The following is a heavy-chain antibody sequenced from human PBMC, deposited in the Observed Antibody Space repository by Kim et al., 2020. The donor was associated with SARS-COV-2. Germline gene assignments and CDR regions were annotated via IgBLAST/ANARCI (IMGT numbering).Heavy chain of an antibody. Sequence: GGSLRLSCAASGFTFSDYYMSWIRQAPGKGREWFSYISSSSSYTNYADSVKGRFTISRDNAKNTLYLQMNSLRAEDTAVYYCAREQYSSSWSRVSEYYYYYGMDVWGQGTTVTVSS. CDR3: AREQYSSSWSRVSEYYYYYGMDV. CDR2: ISSSSSYT. D-gene: IGHD6-13*01. V-gene: IGHV3-11*06. J-gene: IGHJ6*01. CDR1: GFTFSDYY.